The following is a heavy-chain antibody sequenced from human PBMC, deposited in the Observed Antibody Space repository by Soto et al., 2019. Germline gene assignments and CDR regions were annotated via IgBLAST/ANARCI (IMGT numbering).Heavy chain of an antibody. J-gene: IGHJ6*03. CDR2: ISYDGSNK. Sequence: GGSLRLSCAASGFTFSSYGMQWVRQAPGKGLEWVAVISYDGSNKYYADSVKGRFTISRDNSKNTLYLQMNSLRAEDTAVYYCAKDGYCSSTSCPFYYYYYMDVWGKGTTVTVSS. D-gene: IGHD2-2*03. CDR3: AKDGYCSSTSCPFYYYYYMDV. CDR1: GFTFSSYG. V-gene: IGHV3-30*18.